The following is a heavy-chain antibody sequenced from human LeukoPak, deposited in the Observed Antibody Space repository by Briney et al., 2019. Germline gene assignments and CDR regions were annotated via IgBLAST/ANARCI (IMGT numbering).Heavy chain of an antibody. CDR2: INPNSSGT. V-gene: IGHV1-2*02. D-gene: IGHD6-19*01. CDR3: ARGRSGWHRNFDY. CDR1: GYTFTGYY. Sequence: ASVKVSCKASGYTFTGYYMHWVRQAPGQGLELMGWINPNSSGTNYAQKFQGRVTMTRDTSISTAYMELSRLRSDDTAVYYCARGRSGWHRNFDYWGQGTLVTVSS. J-gene: IGHJ4*02.